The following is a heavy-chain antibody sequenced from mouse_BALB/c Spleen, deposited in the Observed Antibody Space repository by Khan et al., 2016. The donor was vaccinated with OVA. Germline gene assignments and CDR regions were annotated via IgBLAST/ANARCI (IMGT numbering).Heavy chain of an antibody. D-gene: IGHD1-1*01. V-gene: IGHV1-7*01. CDR3: ARSGLRWDFEY. CDR2: INPSTGYT. Sequence: QVRLQQSGAELAKPGASVKMSCKASGYTFINYWILWIKQRPGQGLEWIGYINPSTGYTEYNQNFKDKATLTADKSSSTAYMQLSSLTSEDSTVYYCARSGLRWDFEYWGQGTTLTVSS. J-gene: IGHJ2*01. CDR1: GYTFINYW.